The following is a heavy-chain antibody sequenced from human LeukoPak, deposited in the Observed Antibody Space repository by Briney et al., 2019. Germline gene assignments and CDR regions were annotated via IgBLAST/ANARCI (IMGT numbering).Heavy chain of an antibody. CDR2: IYYSGST. D-gene: IGHD1-20*01. CDR3: ARVEYNWNDEGFDY. Sequence: SETLSLTCTVSGGSISSGDYYWSWIRQPPGKGLEWIGYIYYSGSTYYNPSLKSRVTISIDTSKNQFSLKLSSVTAADTAVYYCARVEYNWNDEGFDYWGQGTLVTVSS. CDR1: GGSISSGDYY. J-gene: IGHJ4*02. V-gene: IGHV4-30-4*08.